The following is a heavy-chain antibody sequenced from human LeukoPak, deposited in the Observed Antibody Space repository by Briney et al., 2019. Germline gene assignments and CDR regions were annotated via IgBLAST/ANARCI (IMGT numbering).Heavy chain of an antibody. CDR2: IYPGDSDT. CDR3: ARRVEMATNHPYFDY. J-gene: IGHJ4*02. D-gene: IGHD5-24*01. V-gene: IGHV5-51*01. Sequence: GESLQISCKTSGYSFTNYWIGWVRQMPGKGLEWMGIIYPGDSDTRYSPSFQGQVTMSVDRSISTAYLQWSSLKASDTAMFYCARRVEMATNHPYFDYWGQGTLVTVSS. CDR1: GYSFTNYW.